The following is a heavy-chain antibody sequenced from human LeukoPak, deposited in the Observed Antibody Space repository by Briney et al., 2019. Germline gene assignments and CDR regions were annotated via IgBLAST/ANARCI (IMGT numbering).Heavy chain of an antibody. J-gene: IGHJ3*02. CDR3: ARDASTVTTFAFDI. Sequence: GGSLRLSCAASGSTFSSYWMSWVRQAPGKGLEWVANIKEDGSEKYYVDSVKGRFTISRDNAKNSLYLQMNSLRAEDTAVYYCARDASTVTTFAFDIWGQGTMVTVSS. D-gene: IGHD4-17*01. CDR1: GSTFSSYW. CDR2: IKEDGSEK. V-gene: IGHV3-7*01.